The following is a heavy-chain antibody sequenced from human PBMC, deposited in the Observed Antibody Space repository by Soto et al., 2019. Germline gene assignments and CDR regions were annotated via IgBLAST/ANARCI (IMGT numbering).Heavy chain of an antibody. Sequence: SETLSLTCTVSGDSINNYYWSWIRQPPGKGLESIGYVHHTGNTNYNPSLKSRVTMSVDTSKNQFSLRLSSVTAADTAVYYCARHANYGDYPLDYWGRGALVTVSS. CDR3: ARHANYGDYPLDY. CDR1: GDSINNYY. J-gene: IGHJ4*02. CDR2: VHHTGNT. D-gene: IGHD4-17*01. V-gene: IGHV4-59*08.